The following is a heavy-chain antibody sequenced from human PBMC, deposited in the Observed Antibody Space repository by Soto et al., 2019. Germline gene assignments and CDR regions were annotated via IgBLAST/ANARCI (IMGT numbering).Heavy chain of an antibody. J-gene: IGHJ4*02. V-gene: IGHV3-23*01. D-gene: IGHD5-12*01. CDR2: ISGSGGST. CDR1: GFTFSSYA. CDR3: AKDFLKGVDIVATIGRFEY. Sequence: EVQLLESGGGLVQPGGSLRLSCAASGFTFSSYAMSWVRQAPGKGLEWVSAISGSGGSTYYADSVKGRFTISRDNSKNPLYMQMNSVRAEDTAVYYCAKDFLKGVDIVATIGRFEYWGQGTLVTVSS.